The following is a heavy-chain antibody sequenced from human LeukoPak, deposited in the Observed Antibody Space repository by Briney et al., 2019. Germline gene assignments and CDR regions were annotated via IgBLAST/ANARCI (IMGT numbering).Heavy chain of an antibody. CDR2: ISSSSSTI. CDR1: GFTFSSYS. J-gene: IGHJ4*02. CDR3: AREVEGYYYTTFDY. Sequence: GGSLRLSCAASGFTFSSYSMNWVRQAPGKGLEWVSYISSSSSTIYYADSVKGRFTISRDNAKNSLYLQMNSLRAEDTAVYYCAREVEGYYYTTFDYWAREPWSPSPQ. D-gene: IGHD3-22*01. V-gene: IGHV3-48*01.